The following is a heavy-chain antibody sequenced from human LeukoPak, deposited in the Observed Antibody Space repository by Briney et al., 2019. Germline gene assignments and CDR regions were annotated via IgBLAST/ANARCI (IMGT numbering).Heavy chain of an antibody. CDR2: ISYDGSNK. V-gene: IGHV3-30*18. Sequence: PGGSLRLSCAASGFTFSSYGMHWVRQAPGKGLEGVAVISYDGSNKYYADSVKGRFTSSRDNSKNTLYLQMNSLRAEDTALYYCAKDLRGYGDEPGYYYYYGMDVWGQGTTVTVPS. D-gene: IGHD4-17*01. CDR1: GFTFSSYG. J-gene: IGHJ6*02. CDR3: AKDLRGYGDEPGYYYYYGMDV.